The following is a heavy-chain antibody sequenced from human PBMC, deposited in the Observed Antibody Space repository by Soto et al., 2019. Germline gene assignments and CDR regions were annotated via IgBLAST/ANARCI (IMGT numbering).Heavy chain of an antibody. D-gene: IGHD6-13*01. V-gene: IGHV4-39*01. J-gene: IGHJ6*03. Sequence: SETLSLTCTVSGGSISSSSYYWGWIRQPPGKGLEWIGSIYYSGSTYYNPSLKSRVTISVDTSKNQFSLKLSSVTAADTAVYYCARHRYEQQLVHLHYMDVWGKGTTVTVSS. CDR3: ARHRYEQQLVHLHYMDV. CDR1: GGSISSSSYY. CDR2: IYYSGST.